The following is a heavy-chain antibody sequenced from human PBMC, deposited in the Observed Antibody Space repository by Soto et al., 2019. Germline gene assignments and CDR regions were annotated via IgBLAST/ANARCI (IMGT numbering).Heavy chain of an antibody. CDR2: IYYSGST. J-gene: IGHJ4*02. CDR3: ARGTDVLLSTYFDY. CDR1: GGSISSGGYY. V-gene: IGHV4-31*03. Sequence: PSETLSLTCTVSGGSISSGGYYWSWIRQHPGKGLEWIGYIYYSGSTYYNPSLKSRVTISVDTSKNQFSLKLSSVTAADTAVYYCARGTDVLLSTYFDYWGQGTLVTVSS. D-gene: IGHD3-10*01.